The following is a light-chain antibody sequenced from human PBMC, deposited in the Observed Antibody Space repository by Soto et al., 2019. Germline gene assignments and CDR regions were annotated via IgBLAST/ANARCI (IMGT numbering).Light chain of an antibody. Sequence: EIVLTQSPATLSLSPGERATLSCRASQSVSSYLAWYQQKPGQAPRLLIYDASNRATGIPARFSGSGSGTDFTLTISSLEPEDFAVYYCQQRSNWPRMYTFGQGTKREIK. CDR2: DAS. J-gene: IGKJ2*01. V-gene: IGKV3-11*01. CDR1: QSVSSY. CDR3: QQRSNWPRMYT.